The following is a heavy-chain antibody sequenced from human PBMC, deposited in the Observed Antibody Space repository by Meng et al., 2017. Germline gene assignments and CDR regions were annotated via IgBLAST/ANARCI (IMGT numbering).Heavy chain of an antibody. CDR2: IYHSGST. Sequence: QVPRQGEGLGLAKPPGPPPFTCGVSGGSISSSNWWSWVRQPPGKGLEWIGEIYHSGSTNYNPSLKSRVTISVDKSKNQFSLKLSSVTAADTAVYYCARDGRSWDWGQGTLVTVSS. D-gene: IGHD5-24*01. CDR1: GGSISSSNW. J-gene: IGHJ4*02. CDR3: ARDGRSWD. V-gene: IGHV4-4*03.